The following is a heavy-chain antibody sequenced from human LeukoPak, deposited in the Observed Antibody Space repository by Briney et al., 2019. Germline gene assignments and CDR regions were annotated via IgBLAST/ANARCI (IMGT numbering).Heavy chain of an antibody. CDR3: ARDPIGGAVAGTTQN. CDR2: IIPIFGTA. J-gene: IGHJ4*02. Sequence: SVKVSCKASGGTFGSYAISWVRQAPGQGLEWMGGIIPIFGTANYAQKFQGRVTITTDESTSTAYMELSSLRSEDTAVYYCARDPIGGAVAGTTQNWGQGTLVTVSS. V-gene: IGHV1-69*05. D-gene: IGHD6-19*01. CDR1: GGTFGSYA.